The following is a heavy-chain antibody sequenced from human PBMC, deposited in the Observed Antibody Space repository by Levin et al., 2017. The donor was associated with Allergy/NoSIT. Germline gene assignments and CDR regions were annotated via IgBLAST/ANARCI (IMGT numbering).Heavy chain of an antibody. CDR1: GFTFSNYG. V-gene: IGHV3-30*18. J-gene: IGHJ3*02. D-gene: IGHD6-13*01. CDR2: ISYDGGNK. CDR3: AKSDSSNWYSAFDI. Sequence: GESLKISCEASGFTFSNYGMHWVRQAPGKGLEWVAVISYDGGNKYYADSVKGRFTISRDNSKNTLYLQMNSLRVEDAAVFYCAKSDSSNWYSAFDIWGQGTMVTVSS.